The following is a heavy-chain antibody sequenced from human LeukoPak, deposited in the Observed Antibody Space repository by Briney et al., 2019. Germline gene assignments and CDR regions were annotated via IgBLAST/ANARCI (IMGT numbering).Heavy chain of an antibody. CDR2: ISGSGGST. D-gene: IGHD3-22*01. V-gene: IGHV3-23*01. Sequence: GGSLRLSCAASGFTFSSYAMSWVRQAPGKGLEWVSAISGSGGSTYYADSVKGRFTISRDNSKNTLYLQMNSLIAEDTAVYYCAKNPGAYISGYYYTSDAFDIWGQGTMVTVSS. CDR1: GFTFSSYA. CDR3: AKNPGAYISGYYYTSDAFDI. J-gene: IGHJ3*02.